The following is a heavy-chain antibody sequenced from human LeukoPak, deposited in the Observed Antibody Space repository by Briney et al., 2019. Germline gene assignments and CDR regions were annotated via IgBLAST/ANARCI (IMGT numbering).Heavy chain of an antibody. V-gene: IGHV3-66*01. Sequence: GGSLRLSCAASGFTVSSKYVAWVRQAPGKGLEWVSFINSGGTTNYADSVKGRFTISRDYSKNTLNLQMSSLRVEDTAVYYCAKIVSDSSGWYHFDHWGQGALVTVSS. CDR1: GFTVSSKY. CDR3: AKIVSDSSGWYHFDH. CDR2: INSGGTT. J-gene: IGHJ4*02. D-gene: IGHD6-19*01.